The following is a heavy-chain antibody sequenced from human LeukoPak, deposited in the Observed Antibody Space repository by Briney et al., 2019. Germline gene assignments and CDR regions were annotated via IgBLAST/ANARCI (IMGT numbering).Heavy chain of an antibody. J-gene: IGHJ4*02. CDR2: ISYDGSNK. D-gene: IGHD6-19*01. CDR1: GFTFSSCG. Sequence: PGGSLRLSCAASGFTFSSCGFHWVRQAPGKGLEWVALISYDGSNKYYADSVKGRFTISRDNSKNTLYLQMNSLRAEDTAVYYCAKDRAVAGYYFDYWGQGNLVTVSS. V-gene: IGHV3-30*18. CDR3: AKDRAVAGYYFDY.